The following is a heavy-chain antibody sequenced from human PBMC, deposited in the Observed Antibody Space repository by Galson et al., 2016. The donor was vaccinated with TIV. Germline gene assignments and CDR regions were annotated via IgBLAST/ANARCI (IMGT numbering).Heavy chain of an antibody. V-gene: IGHV1-24*01. J-gene: IGHJ4*02. CDR3: ATSRGRYFDWLFGY. CDR2: FDPEDGET. CDR1: GYTLTELS. D-gene: IGHD3-9*01. Sequence: SVKVSCKVSGYTLTELSVHWVRQAPGKGLEWMGGFDPEDGETIYAQKFQGRVTMTEDTSTDTAYMELSSLRSEDTAVYYCATSRGRYFDWLFGYWGQGTPLTVSS.